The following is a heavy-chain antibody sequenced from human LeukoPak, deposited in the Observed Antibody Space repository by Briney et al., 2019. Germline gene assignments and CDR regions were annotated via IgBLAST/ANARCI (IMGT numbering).Heavy chain of an antibody. V-gene: IGHV3-72*01. CDR2: IRNKANSYTT. D-gene: IGHD4-23*01. CDR1: GFTFSDHY. CDR3: ARVEYGGKRGYFDY. Sequence: PGGSLRLSCAASGFTFSDHYMDWVRQAPGKGLEWVGRIRNKANSYTTQYAASVKGRFTISRDDSKNSLYLQMNSLKTEDTAVYYCARVEYGGKRGYFDYWGQGTLVTVSS. J-gene: IGHJ4*02.